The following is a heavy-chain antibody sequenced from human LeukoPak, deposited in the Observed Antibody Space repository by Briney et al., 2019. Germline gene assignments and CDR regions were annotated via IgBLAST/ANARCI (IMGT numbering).Heavy chain of an antibody. CDR1: GGTFSSYA. D-gene: IGHD6-13*01. Sequence: GASVKVSCKASGGTFSSYAISWVRQAPGQGLEWMGGIIPIFGTANYAQTFQGRVTITADESTSTAYMELSSLRSEDTAVYYCARDGGSSSWYPYYFDYWGQGTLVTVSS. V-gene: IGHV1-69*13. CDR2: IIPIFGTA. J-gene: IGHJ4*02. CDR3: ARDGGSSSWYPYYFDY.